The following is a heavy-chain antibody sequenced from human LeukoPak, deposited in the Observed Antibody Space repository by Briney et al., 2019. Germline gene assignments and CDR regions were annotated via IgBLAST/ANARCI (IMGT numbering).Heavy chain of an antibody. D-gene: IGHD6-25*01. CDR2: ISSSGSTT. CDR1: GFTFSDYY. CDR3: ARLSTAAADSDY. Sequence: PGGSLRLSCAASGFTFSDYYMSWIRQAPGKGLEWVSYISSSGSTTYYADSVKGRFTISRDNAKNSLYLQMNSLRAEDTAVYYCARLSTAAADSDYWGQGTLVTVSS. V-gene: IGHV3-11*04. J-gene: IGHJ4*02.